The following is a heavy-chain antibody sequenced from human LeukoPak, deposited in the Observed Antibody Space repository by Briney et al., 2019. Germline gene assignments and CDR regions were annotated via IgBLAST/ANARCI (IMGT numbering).Heavy chain of an antibody. Sequence: GGSLRLSCAASGFTLSSYWMHWVRQAPGKGLVWVSRINGDGRTTDYADSVKGRSTISRDNAKNTLYLQMNSLRAEDTAMYYCARQTAAALDFWGQGTLVTVSS. V-gene: IGHV3-74*01. CDR3: ARQTAAALDF. D-gene: IGHD6-13*01. CDR1: GFTLSSYW. CDR2: INGDGRTT. J-gene: IGHJ4*02.